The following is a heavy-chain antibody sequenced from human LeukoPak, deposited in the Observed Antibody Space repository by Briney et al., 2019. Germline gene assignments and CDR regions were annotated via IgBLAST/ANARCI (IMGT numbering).Heavy chain of an antibody. D-gene: IGHD3-22*01. CDR3: ASSLKQLGRGQTYYYDSSGYYY. CDR2: MYSGGSR. V-gene: IGHV3-53*01. Sequence: LGGSLRLSCAASGFNVSSNYMTWVRQAPGKGLEWVSVMYSGGSRYYADSVKGRFTISRDNSKNTPSLQMNSLRVEDTAIYYCASSLKQLGRGQTYYYDSSGYYYCGHGTLVTVSS. J-gene: IGHJ4*01. CDR1: GFNVSSNY.